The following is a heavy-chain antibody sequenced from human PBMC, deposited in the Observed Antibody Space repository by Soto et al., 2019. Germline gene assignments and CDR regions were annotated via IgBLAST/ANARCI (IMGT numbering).Heavy chain of an antibody. V-gene: IGHV3-9*01. CDR2: ISWHSGRF. D-gene: IGHD2-21*02. Sequence: EVQLVESGGGLVQPGRSLRLSCAASGFTFDDYAMHCVRQAPGKGLEWLSGISWHSGRFDYAGSVKGRFTISRDNAKSALYLQMNSLSAEDTALYYCAKDETGGGGDWYEIDYWGQGTRVTVSS. CDR1: GFTFDDYA. J-gene: IGHJ4*02. CDR3: AKDETGGGGDWYEIDY.